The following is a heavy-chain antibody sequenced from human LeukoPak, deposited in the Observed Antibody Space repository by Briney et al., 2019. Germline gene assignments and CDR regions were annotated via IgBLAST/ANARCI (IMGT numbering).Heavy chain of an antibody. CDR2: IYYSGST. J-gene: IGHJ4*02. D-gene: IGHD6-13*01. CDR1: GGSISSYY. Sequence: SETLSLTCTVSGGSISSYYWSWIRQPPGKGLEWIGYIYYSGSTNYNPSLKSRVTISVETSKNQFSLKLSSVTAADTAVYYWARAGGVAAPDYWGQGTLVTVSS. CDR3: ARAGGVAAPDY. V-gene: IGHV4-59*01.